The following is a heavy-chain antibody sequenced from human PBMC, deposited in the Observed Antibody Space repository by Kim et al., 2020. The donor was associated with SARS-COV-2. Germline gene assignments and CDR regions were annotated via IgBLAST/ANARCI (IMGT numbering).Heavy chain of an antibody. CDR3: ARQGHIAGIRGPDDAFDI. CDR1: GYSFTSYW. CDR2: IYPGDSDT. D-gene: IGHD1-20*01. V-gene: IGHV5-51*01. Sequence: GESLQISCKGSGYSFTSYWIGWVRQMPGKGLEWMGIIYPGDSDTRYSPSFQGQVTISADKSISTAYLQWSSLKASDTAMYYCARQGHIAGIRGPDDAFDIWGQGTMVTVSS. J-gene: IGHJ3*02.